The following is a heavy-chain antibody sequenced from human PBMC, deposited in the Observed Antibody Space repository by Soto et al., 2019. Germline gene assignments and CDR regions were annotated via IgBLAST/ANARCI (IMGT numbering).Heavy chain of an antibody. V-gene: IGHV4-59*11. Sequence: KPSETLSLTCTVSGGSISGHSWSWIRQPPGREPEWIGYVDQSGSTNYNPSLKSRVAISVDTSKSQFSLNLSSVTAADTAVYYCAKVGKVHPALNYWGQGTLVTVSS. CDR2: VDQSGST. CDR3: AKVGKVHPALNY. J-gene: IGHJ4*02. CDR1: GGSISGHS.